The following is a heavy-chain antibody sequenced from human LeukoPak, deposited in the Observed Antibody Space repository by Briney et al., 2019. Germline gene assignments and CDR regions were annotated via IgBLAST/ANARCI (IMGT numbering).Heavy chain of an antibody. D-gene: IGHD5-24*01. CDR1: GYTSTGYY. CDR2: INPNSGGT. V-gene: IGHV1-2*06. J-gene: IGHJ4*02. CDR3: ARSVEMATEPGY. Sequence: ASVKVSCKASGYTSTGYYMYWVRQAPGQGLEWMGRINPNSGGTNYAQKFQGRVTMTRDTSISTAYMELSRLKSDDTAVYYCARSVEMATEPGYWGQGTLVTVSS.